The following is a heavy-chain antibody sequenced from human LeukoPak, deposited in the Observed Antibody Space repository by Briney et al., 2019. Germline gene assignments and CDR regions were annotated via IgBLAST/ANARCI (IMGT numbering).Heavy chain of an antibody. CDR2: INPNSGGT. V-gene: IGHV1-2*02. CDR1: GYTFTAYY. CDR3: ARDLGYCSGGSCFFDK. J-gene: IGHJ4*02. Sequence: ASVKVSCKASGYTFTAYYMHWVRQAPGQGLEWMGWINPNSGGTSSAQKFQGRVTMTRDTSISAAYMELSRLTSDDTAVYYCARDLGYCSGGSCFFDKWGQGTLVTVSS. D-gene: IGHD2-15*01.